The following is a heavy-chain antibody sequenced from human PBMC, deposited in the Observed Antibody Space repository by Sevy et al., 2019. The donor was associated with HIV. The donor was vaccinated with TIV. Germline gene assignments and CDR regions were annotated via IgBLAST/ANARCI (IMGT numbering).Heavy chain of an antibody. CDR2: LIGGGSRT. CDR3: AKRRVQSGLSGGGANYGWNV. J-gene: IGHJ6*02. D-gene: IGHD4-17*01. V-gene: IGHV3-23*01. CDR1: GFPFSNYA. Sequence: GGSLRLSCAASGFPFSNYAMSWIRQAPGKGLEWVSTLIGGGSRTYYADSVTGRFTISRDNSKNTLYLQMNSLRADDTAIYYCAKRRVQSGLSGGGANYGWNVCGHGTTVTVSS.